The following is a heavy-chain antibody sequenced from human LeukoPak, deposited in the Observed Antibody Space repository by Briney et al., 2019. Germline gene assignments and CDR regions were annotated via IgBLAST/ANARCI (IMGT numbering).Heavy chain of an antibody. CDR2: IRYDGSNK. J-gene: IGHJ4*02. CDR1: GFTFSSYG. V-gene: IGHV3-30*02. Sequence: PGGSLRLSCAASGFTFSSYGMHWVRQAPGKGLEWVAFIRYDGSNKYYADSVKGRFTISRDNSKNTLYLQMNSLRAEDTAVYYCAKWGCSGGSCYPFDYWGQGTLVTVSS. D-gene: IGHD2-15*01. CDR3: AKWGCSGGSCYPFDY.